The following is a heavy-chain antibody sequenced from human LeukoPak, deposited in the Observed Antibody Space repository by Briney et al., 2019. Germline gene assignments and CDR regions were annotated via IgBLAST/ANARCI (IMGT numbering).Heavy chain of an antibody. Sequence: GGSLRLSCAASGFTFSSYSMNWVRQAPGKGLEWVSSISSSSSYIYYADSVKGRFTISGDNAKNSLYLQMNSLRAEDTAVYYCARVLGATARFDPWGQGTLVTVSS. D-gene: IGHD1-26*01. CDR3: ARVLGATARFDP. J-gene: IGHJ5*02. V-gene: IGHV3-21*01. CDR1: GFTFSSYS. CDR2: ISSSSSYI.